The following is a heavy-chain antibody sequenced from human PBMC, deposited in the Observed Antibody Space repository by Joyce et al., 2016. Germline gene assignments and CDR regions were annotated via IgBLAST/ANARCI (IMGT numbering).Heavy chain of an antibody. D-gene: IGHD3-10*01. CDR2: VTYDGSQK. V-gene: IGHV3-30*04. CDR3: ARDRLWFAGFEH. CDR1: GFTFTSYP. J-gene: IGHJ4*02. Sequence: VQLVESGGGVVQPGRSLRLSCAVSGFTFTSYPIHWVRQAPGKGLEWVAVVTYDGSQKLYADSVKGRFTISRDNSKNTLFLQMDSLRPDDTAIYFCARDRLWFAGFEHWGQGTLVTVSS.